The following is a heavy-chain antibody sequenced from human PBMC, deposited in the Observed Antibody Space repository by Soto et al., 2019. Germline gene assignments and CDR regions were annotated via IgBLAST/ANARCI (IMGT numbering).Heavy chain of an antibody. CDR1: GGSFSGYY. Sequence: PSETLSLTCAVYGGSFSGYYWSWIRQPPGKGLEWIGEINHSGSTNYNPSLKSRVTISVDTSKNQFSLKLSSVTAADTAVYYCARTGWFGDLLFRRVGYFDYWGQGTLVTVSS. CDR2: INHSGST. D-gene: IGHD3-10*01. CDR3: ARTGWFGDLLFRRVGYFDY. V-gene: IGHV4-34*01. J-gene: IGHJ4*02.